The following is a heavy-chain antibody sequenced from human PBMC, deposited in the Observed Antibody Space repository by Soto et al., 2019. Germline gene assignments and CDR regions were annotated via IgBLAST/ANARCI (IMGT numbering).Heavy chain of an antibody. V-gene: IGHV4-59*01. CDR2: IYASGST. J-gene: IGHJ1*01. CDR1: GGSISSYY. Sequence: KPSETLSLTCTVSGGSISSYYWSWIRQPPGKGLEWIGYIYASGSTNYNPSLKSRITISVDTSKNQFSPKLSSVTAADTAVYYCARGGSTWLEYFQHWGQGTLVTVSS. CDR3: ARGGSTWLEYFQH. D-gene: IGHD6-13*01.